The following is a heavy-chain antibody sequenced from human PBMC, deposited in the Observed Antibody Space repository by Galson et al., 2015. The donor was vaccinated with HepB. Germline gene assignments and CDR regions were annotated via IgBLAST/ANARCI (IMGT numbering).Heavy chain of an antibody. J-gene: IGHJ4*02. CDR1: GFTVSSNY. V-gene: IGHV3-53*01. CDR2: IYSSSST. CDR3: ARDGESREYFDH. D-gene: IGHD3-22*01. Sequence: SLRLSCAASGFTVSSNYMSWVRQAPGKGLEWVSFIYSSSSTYYADSVKGRFTISRDNTKNTLYLQMNSLRAEDTAVYYCARDGESREYFDHWGQGTLVTVSS.